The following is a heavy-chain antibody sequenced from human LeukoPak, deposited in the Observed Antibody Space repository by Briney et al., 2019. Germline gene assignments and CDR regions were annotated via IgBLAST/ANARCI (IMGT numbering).Heavy chain of an antibody. Sequence: SETLSLTCAVYGGSFSGFYWSWIRQPPGKGLEWIGEINHSGSTNYNPSLKSRVTISVDTSKNQFSLKLSSVTAADTAVYYCARVRRGSSWYLNWFDPWGQGTLVTVSS. D-gene: IGHD6-13*01. CDR2: INHSGST. J-gene: IGHJ5*02. V-gene: IGHV4-34*01. CDR1: GGSFSGFY. CDR3: ARVRRGSSWYLNWFDP.